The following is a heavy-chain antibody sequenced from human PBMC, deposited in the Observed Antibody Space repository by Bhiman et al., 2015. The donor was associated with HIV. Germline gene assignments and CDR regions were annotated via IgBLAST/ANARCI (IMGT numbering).Heavy chain of an antibody. CDR1: GFSFSSYA. J-gene: IGHJ6*01. V-gene: IGHV3-30*10. CDR2: MSDDGSNE. D-gene: IGHD2-8*02. CDR3: ARRSGVGYYYGIDV. Sequence: QVQLVESGGGVVQPGRSLRLSCAASGFSFSSYAMHWVRQAPGKGLEWVAVMSDDGSNEYYMDSVKGRFTISRDNSKHTLYLQMNSLRPEDTAAYYCARRSGVGYYYGIDVWGQGTTVTVSS.